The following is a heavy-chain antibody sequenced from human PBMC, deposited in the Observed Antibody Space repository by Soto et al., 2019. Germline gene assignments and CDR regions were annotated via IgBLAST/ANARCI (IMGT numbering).Heavy chain of an antibody. CDR3: ARSVSSAFDI. V-gene: IGHV4-30-2*01. CDR2: IYHSGST. Sequence: SETLSLTCAVSGGSISSGGYSWSWIRQPPGKGLEWIGYIYHSGSTYYNPSLKSRVTISVDRSKNQFSLKLSSVTAEDTAVYYCARSVSSAFDIWGQGTMVTVSS. CDR1: GGSISSGGYS. J-gene: IGHJ3*02. D-gene: IGHD2-8*01.